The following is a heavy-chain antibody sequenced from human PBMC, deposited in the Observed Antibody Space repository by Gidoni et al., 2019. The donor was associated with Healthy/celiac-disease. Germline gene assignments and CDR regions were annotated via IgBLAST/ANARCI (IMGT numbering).Heavy chain of an antibody. CDR2: MSSNGGST. Sequence: EVQLVESGGGLVQPGGSLGLSYSGSCFTFSSYAMHWVRQAPGKGLEDVAAMSSNGGSTDDADSGKGRFTISRDNSKNTLYLKMSSLRAEETAVYECVKDILNSSGYWGQGTLVTVSS. D-gene: IGHD3-9*01. CDR1: CFTFSSYA. J-gene: IGHJ4*02. V-gene: IGHV3-64D*06. CDR3: VKDILNSSGY.